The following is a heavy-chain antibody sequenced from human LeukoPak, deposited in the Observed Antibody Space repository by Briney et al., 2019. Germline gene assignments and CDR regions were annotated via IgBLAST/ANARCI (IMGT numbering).Heavy chain of an antibody. V-gene: IGHV1-8*03. CDR2: LNPNSGNA. CDR3: ARRKFLGWFDP. Sequence: ASVKVSCKASGYIFTTYDIGWVRHATGQGLEWMGWLNPNSGNAGYAQKFQGRVTISRNTSISTAYMELSSLRSDDTAIYYCARRKFLGWFDPWGQGTLVTVSS. J-gene: IGHJ5*02. CDR1: GYIFTTYD. D-gene: IGHD7-27*01.